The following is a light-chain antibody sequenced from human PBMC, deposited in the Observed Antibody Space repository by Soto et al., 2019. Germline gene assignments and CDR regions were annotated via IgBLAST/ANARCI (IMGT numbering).Light chain of an antibody. CDR2: DNT. CDR1: SSNIGAGYD. CDR3: QSYDRSLSGSRV. Sequence: QSVLTQPPSGSGAPGRRVTFSCTGSSSNIGAGYDVHWYQQLPGTAPKLLIYDNTNRPSGVPDRFSGSKSGTSASLAITGLQAEDEADYSCQSYDRSLSGSRVYGPGTKVTVL. J-gene: IGLJ1*01. V-gene: IGLV1-40*01.